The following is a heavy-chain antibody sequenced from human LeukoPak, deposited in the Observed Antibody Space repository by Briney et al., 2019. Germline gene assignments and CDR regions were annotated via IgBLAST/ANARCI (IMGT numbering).Heavy chain of an antibody. CDR3: ARDCSSGDYQGWFDP. CDR1: GYTFTSYY. D-gene: IGHD3-22*01. Sequence: ASVKVSCKASGYTFTSYYMHWVRQAPGQGLEWMGIINPSGGSTSYAQKFQGRVTMTRDTSTSTVYMELSSLRSEDTAVYYCARDCSSGDYQGWFDPWGQGTLVTVSS. J-gene: IGHJ5*02. V-gene: IGHV1-46*01. CDR2: INPSGGST.